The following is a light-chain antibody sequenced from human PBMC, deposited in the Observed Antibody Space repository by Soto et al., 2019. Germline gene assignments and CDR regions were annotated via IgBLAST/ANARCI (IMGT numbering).Light chain of an antibody. CDR1: QSVSSN. J-gene: IGKJ1*01. V-gene: IGKV3-15*01. Sequence: EIVMTQSPATLSVSPGERATLSCRASQSVSSNLAWYQQKPGQAPRLLIYGASTRATGIPARFSGSESGTEFTLNIGSLQSEDFAVYYCQQYNNWPGTFGQGTKVEI. CDR2: GAS. CDR3: QQYNNWPGT.